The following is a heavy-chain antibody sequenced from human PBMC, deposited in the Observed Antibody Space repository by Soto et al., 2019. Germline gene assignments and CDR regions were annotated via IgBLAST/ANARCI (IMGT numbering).Heavy chain of an antibody. CDR1: GGSFSSGAYH. V-gene: IGHV4-31*03. CDR3: ARMSATGTRWFDP. D-gene: IGHD6-13*01. Sequence: QVELQESGPGLVKPSQTLSLTCTVSGGSFSSGAYHWSCVRQHPGQGLEWIATISYRGVTYSNPSLKSRPSMSVDTSKNQFSLNLTSVTAADTAVYHCARMSATGTRWFDPWGQGTLVTVSS. CDR2: ISYRGVT. J-gene: IGHJ5*02.